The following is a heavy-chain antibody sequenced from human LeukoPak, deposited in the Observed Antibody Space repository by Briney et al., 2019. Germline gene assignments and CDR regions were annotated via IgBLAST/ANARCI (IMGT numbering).Heavy chain of an antibody. CDR3: ARDRVGEMATILVC. J-gene: IGHJ4*02. V-gene: IGHV3-30*01. D-gene: IGHD5-24*01. Sequence: GRSLRLFCAASGFTFSSYAMHWVRQAPGKGLEWVAVISYDGSNKYYADTVKGRFTISRDNSKNTLYLQMNSLRAEDTAVYYCARDRVGEMATILVCWGQGTLVTVSS. CDR1: GFTFSSYA. CDR2: ISYDGSNK.